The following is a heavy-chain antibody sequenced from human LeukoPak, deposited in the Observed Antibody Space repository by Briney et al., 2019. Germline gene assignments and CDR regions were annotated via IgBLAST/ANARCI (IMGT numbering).Heavy chain of an antibody. Sequence: SETLSLTCTVSGGSISSYYWSWIRQPAGKGLEWIGHIYSSGSTNYNPSLKSRVTISVDTSKNQFSLKLSSVTAADTAVYYCAGARYYYDCSDPYYFDYWGQGTLVTVSS. CDR3: AGARYYYDCSDPYYFDY. CDR2: IYSSGST. CDR1: GGSISSYY. J-gene: IGHJ4*02. V-gene: IGHV4-59*01. D-gene: IGHD3-22*01.